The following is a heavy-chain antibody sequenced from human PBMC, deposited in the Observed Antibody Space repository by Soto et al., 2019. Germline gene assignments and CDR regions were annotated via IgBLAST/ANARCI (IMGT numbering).Heavy chain of an antibody. Sequence: EVQLVESGGGLVQPGGSLRLSCVASGFTLSSYWMSWVRQAPGKGPEWVANIKGDGSEKYYADSVKGRFTISRDNAKNSLLLEMNSLRAEDTALYYGARCVGAVAGSNLGQGTLVTVSS. CDR3: ARCVGAVAGSN. CDR1: GFTLSSYW. V-gene: IGHV3-7*05. CDR2: IKGDGSEK. J-gene: IGHJ1*01. D-gene: IGHD6-19*01.